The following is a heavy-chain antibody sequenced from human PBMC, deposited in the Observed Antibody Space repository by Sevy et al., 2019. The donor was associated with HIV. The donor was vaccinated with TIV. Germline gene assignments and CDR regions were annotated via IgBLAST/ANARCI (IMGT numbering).Heavy chain of an antibody. CDR2: VYPKSGGT. J-gene: IGHJ6*02. V-gene: IGHV1-2*06. D-gene: IGHD1-7*01. CDR3: ARDAGGGTTNSGLDV. Sequence: ASVKVSFKASGYTFTGEYLHWVRQAPGQGLEWMGRVYPKSGGTNYAQKFQGRVTMTRDTSISTAYMELTRLRSDDTAVYYCARDAGGGTTNSGLDVWGQGTTVTVSS. CDR1: GYTFTGEY.